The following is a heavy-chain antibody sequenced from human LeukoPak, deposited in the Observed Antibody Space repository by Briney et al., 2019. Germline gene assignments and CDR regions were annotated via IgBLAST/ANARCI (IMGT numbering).Heavy chain of an antibody. CDR2: INTHTANT. V-gene: IGHV1-18*01. D-gene: IGHD2-15*01. J-gene: IGHJ4*02. CDR1: RYTFTTYE. Sequence: ASVNVSCKASRYTFTTYEIRWVRQAAGQGLEGLGWINTHTANTNYAQKLQDRVTVTADTSTSTAYMELRSLRSDDTAVYYCARGPGGCTGGSCYYDHWGQGTLVTVSS. CDR3: ARGPGGCTGGSCYYDH.